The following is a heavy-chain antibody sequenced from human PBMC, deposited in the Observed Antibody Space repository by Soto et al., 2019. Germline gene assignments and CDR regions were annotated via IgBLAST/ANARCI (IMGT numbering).Heavy chain of an antibody. Sequence: SETLSLTCTVSGGSVSSGSYYWSWIRQPPGKGLEWIGYIYHSGSANYNPSLKSRVTISVDTSKNQFSLKVSSVTAADTAVYYCARWFGEGYDYWGQGTLVTVSS. CDR3: ARWFGEGYDY. CDR1: GGSVSSGSYY. J-gene: IGHJ4*02. CDR2: IYHSGSA. D-gene: IGHD3-10*01. V-gene: IGHV4-61*01.